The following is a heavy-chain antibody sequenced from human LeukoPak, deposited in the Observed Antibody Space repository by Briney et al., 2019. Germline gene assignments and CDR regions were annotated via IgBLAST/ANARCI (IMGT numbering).Heavy chain of an antibody. CDR1: GFTFSSYS. D-gene: IGHD5-24*01. J-gene: IGHJ4*02. Sequence: PGGSLRLSCAASGFTFSSYSMNWVRQAPGKGLEWVSSIGSSSSYIYYADSVKGRFTISRDNAKNSLYLQMNSLRAEDTAVYYCARKRRDGYNWDHWGQGTLVTVSS. CDR3: ARKRRDGYNWDH. CDR2: IGSSSSYI. V-gene: IGHV3-21*01.